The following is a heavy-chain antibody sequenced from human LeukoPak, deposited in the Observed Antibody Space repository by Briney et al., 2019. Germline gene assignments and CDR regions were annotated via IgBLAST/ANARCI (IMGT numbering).Heavy chain of an antibody. J-gene: IGHJ4*01. CDR1: GFTFSSYA. Sequence: GGSLRLSCAASGFTFSSYAMSWVRQAPGKGLEWVSVISGSGGITYYADSVKGRFTISRDNSKNMLYLQTNSLRAEDTAVYYCAKTAPADYYGSGSYSDYWGHGTLVTVSS. CDR3: AKTAPADYYGSGSYSDY. V-gene: IGHV3-23*01. D-gene: IGHD3-10*01. CDR2: ISGSGGIT.